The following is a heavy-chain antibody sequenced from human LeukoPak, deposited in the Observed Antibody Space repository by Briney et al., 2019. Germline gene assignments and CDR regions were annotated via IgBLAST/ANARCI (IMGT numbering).Heavy chain of an antibody. D-gene: IGHD4-11*01. CDR3: ARDYSNYIMDY. V-gene: IGHV4-59*01. CDR2: IYYSGST. J-gene: IGHJ4*02. Sequence: SETLSLTCTVSGGSISTYYWSWIRQPPGKGLEWIGYIYYSGSTNYNPSLKSRVTMSVDTSRNQFSLKLTSVTAADTAVYYCARDYSNYIMDYWGRGTLVTVSS. CDR1: GGSISTYY.